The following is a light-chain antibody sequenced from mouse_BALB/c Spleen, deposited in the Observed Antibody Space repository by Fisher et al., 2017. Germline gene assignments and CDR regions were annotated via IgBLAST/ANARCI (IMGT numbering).Light chain of an antibody. CDR1: SSVSY. CDR2: STS. J-gene: IGKJ4*01. CDR3: QQGSSIPFT. V-gene: IGKV4-68*01. Sequence: IVMTQTPAIMSASPGEKVTMTCSASSSVSYMYWYQQKSGASPKLWIYSTSNLASGVPVRFSGSGSGTSYSLTIGTMEAEDVATYYCQQGSSIPFTFGSGTKLEIK.